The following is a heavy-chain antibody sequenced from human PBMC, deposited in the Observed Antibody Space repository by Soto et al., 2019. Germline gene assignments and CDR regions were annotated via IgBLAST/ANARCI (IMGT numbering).Heavy chain of an antibody. D-gene: IGHD4-17*01. Sequence: GGSLRLSCAAFGFTFSSYAMSWVRQAPGKGLEWVSAISGSGGSTYYADSVKGRFTISRDNSKNTLYLQMNSLRAEDTAVYYCAKDLFPFYGRGLDYWGQGTLVTVSS. CDR1: GFTFSSYA. CDR3: AKDLFPFYGRGLDY. CDR2: ISGSGGST. J-gene: IGHJ4*02. V-gene: IGHV3-23*01.